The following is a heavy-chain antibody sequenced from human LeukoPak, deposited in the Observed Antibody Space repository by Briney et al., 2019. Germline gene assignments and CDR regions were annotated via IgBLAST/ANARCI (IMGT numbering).Heavy chain of an antibody. CDR1: GFTFSSYW. Sequence: GGSLRLSCAASGFTFSSYWMHWVRQAPGKGLVWVSRINSDGSSTSYADSVKGRFTISRDNAKNTLYPQMNSLRAEDTAVYYCARDGREFPFDYWGQGTLVTVSS. CDR2: INSDGSST. J-gene: IGHJ4*02. CDR3: ARDGREFPFDY. V-gene: IGHV3-74*01. D-gene: IGHD2-15*01.